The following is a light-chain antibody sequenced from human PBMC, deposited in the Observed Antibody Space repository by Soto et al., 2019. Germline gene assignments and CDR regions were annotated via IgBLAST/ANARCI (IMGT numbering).Light chain of an antibody. J-gene: IGKJ5*01. Sequence: DIQLTQSPSFLSASVGDRVTITCRASQGISDRLAWYQQRPGKAPNLLIQSASSLQSGVPLRFSGSGSGTEFTLTISSLQPADFATYYCQQRDGYPITFGQGTRLEMK. CDR3: QQRDGYPIT. CDR2: SAS. V-gene: IGKV1-9*01. CDR1: QGISDR.